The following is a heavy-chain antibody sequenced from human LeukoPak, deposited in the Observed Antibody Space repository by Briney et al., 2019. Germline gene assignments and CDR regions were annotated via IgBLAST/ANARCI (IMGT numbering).Heavy chain of an antibody. Sequence: GGSLRLSCTASGFTFGDYAMSWFRQAPGKGLEWVGFIRSKAYGGTTEYAASVKGRFTISRDDSKSIAYLQMNSLKTEDTAIYYCTREDWMYSSSTWGFDYWGQGTLVTVSS. CDR1: GFTFGDYA. D-gene: IGHD6-13*01. CDR3: TREDWMYSSSTWGFDY. V-gene: IGHV3-49*03. CDR2: IRSKAYGGTT. J-gene: IGHJ4*02.